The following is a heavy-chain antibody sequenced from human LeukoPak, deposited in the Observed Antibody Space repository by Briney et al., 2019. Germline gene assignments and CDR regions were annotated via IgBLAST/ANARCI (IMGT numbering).Heavy chain of an antibody. CDR1: GFPFSSYW. CDR3: AKSSSGWYFDY. D-gene: IGHD6-19*01. CDR2: IKQDGSKK. Sequence: GGSLRLSCVASGFPFSSYWMTWVRQAPGKGLEWVANIKQDGSKKSYVDSVKGRFTISRDNAKNSLYLQMNSLRAEDTAVYYCAKSSSGWYFDYWGQGTLVTVSS. J-gene: IGHJ4*02. V-gene: IGHV3-7*03.